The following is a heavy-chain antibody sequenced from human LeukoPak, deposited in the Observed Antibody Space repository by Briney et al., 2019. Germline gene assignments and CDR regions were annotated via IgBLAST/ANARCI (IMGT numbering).Heavy chain of an antibody. CDR2: ISYDGSNK. CDR3: AGGGLAVAANY. J-gene: IGHJ4*02. D-gene: IGHD6-19*01. Sequence: GGSLRLSCAASGFTFISYGMHWVRQAPGKGLELVAVISYDGSNKNYPDSVKCRFTISRDNSKHTLSLQMNSLRAEDTAVYYCAGGGLAVAANYWGQGTLLTVSS. V-gene: IGHV3-30*03. CDR1: GFTFISYG.